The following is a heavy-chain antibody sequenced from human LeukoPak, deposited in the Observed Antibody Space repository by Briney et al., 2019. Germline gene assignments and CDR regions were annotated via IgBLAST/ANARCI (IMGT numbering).Heavy chain of an antibody. J-gene: IGHJ3*02. Sequence: PSETLSLTCTVSGGSLSSSSYYWGWLRQPPGTGLEWIGSIYYSGSTYYNPSLKSRVTISVDTSKNQFSLKLSSVTAADTAVYYCARSVTHHDAFDIWGQGTMVTVSS. CDR2: IYYSGST. CDR3: ARSVTHHDAFDI. CDR1: GGSLSSSSYY. D-gene: IGHD2-21*02. V-gene: IGHV4-39*01.